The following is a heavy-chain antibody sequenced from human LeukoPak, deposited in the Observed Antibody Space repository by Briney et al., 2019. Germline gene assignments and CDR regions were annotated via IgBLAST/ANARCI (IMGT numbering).Heavy chain of an antibody. CDR3: VKDSSGYGLASDAFDI. CDR2: INHSGST. CDR1: GGSFSGYY. Sequence: SETLSLTCAVYGGSFSGYYWSWIRQPPGKGLEWIGEINHSGSTNYNPSLKSRVTISVDTSKNQFSLKLSSVAAADTAVYYCVKDSSGYGLASDAFDIWGQGTMVTVSS. D-gene: IGHD3-22*01. J-gene: IGHJ3*02. V-gene: IGHV4-34*01.